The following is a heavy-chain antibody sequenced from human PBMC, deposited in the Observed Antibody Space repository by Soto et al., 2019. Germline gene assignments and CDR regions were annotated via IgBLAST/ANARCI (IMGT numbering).Heavy chain of an antibody. CDR1: GFTFDDYA. D-gene: IGHD3-3*01. CDR3: AKAIFGADYYYYMDV. V-gene: IGHV3-9*01. J-gene: IGHJ6*03. CDR2: ISWNSGSI. Sequence: PGGSLRLSCAASGFTFDDYAMHWVRQAPGKGLEWVSGISWNSGSIGYADSVKGRFTISRDNAKNSLYLQMNSLRAEDTALYYCAKAIFGADYYYYMDVWGKGTTVTVSS.